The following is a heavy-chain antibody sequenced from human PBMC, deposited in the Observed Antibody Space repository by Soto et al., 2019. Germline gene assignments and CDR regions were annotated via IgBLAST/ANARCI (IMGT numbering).Heavy chain of an antibody. CDR3: ASLPQGYYDRSGRLVDY. CDR1: GFTFSAYY. J-gene: IGHJ4*01. V-gene: IGHV3-11*01. D-gene: IGHD3-22*01. CDR2: ISAGGSDI. Sequence: GGSLRLSCASSGFTFSAYYMSWIRQAPGKGLEWVAYISAGGSDIYYGDSVKGRFTVSRDNTKKSLYLQMSNLRADDTAIYYCASLPQGYYDRSGRLVDYWGHGTLVTVSS.